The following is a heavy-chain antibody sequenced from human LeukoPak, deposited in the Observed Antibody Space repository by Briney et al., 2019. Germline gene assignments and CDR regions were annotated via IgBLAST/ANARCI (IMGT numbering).Heavy chain of an antibody. D-gene: IGHD2-2*01. CDR3: ASSYHCSSTSCYLDY. J-gene: IGHJ4*02. V-gene: IGHV4-59*01. CDR2: IYYSGST. CDR1: GRSISVYY. Sequence: PSETLSLTCSVSGRSISVYYWIWIRQPPGKGLVWIGYIYYSGSTNHNSPLKSRVTISVDTSKNQFSLRLSSVTAADTAVYYCASSYHCSSTSCYLDYWGEGTLVTVSS.